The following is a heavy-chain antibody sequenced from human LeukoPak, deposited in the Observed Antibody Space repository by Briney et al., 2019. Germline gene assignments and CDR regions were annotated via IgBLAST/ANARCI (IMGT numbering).Heavy chain of an antibody. CDR3: ARDGFRDVVVIAGWFDP. Sequence: ASVKVSCKASGHTFTSYGISWVRQAPGQGLEWMGWISAYNGNTNYAQKLQGRVTMTTDTSTSTAYMELRSLRSDDTAVYYCARDGFRDVVVIAGWFDPWGQGTLVTVSS. CDR1: GHTFTSYG. V-gene: IGHV1-18*01. D-gene: IGHD2-21*01. J-gene: IGHJ5*02. CDR2: ISAYNGNT.